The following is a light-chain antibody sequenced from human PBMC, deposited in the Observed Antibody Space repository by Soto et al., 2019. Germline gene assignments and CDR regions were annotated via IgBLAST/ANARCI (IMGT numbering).Light chain of an antibody. CDR1: QSLLYSNGYNY. V-gene: IGKV2-28*01. CDR2: LTF. Sequence: DIVMTQSPLSLPVTPGEPASISCRSSQSLLYSNGYNYLDWYLQKPGQSPQLLIYLTFNRSSGVPDMFSGSGSGTDFTLKISRVEAEDVGVYYCMQALQTPRTFGQGTKLEIK. J-gene: IGKJ2*02. CDR3: MQALQTPRT.